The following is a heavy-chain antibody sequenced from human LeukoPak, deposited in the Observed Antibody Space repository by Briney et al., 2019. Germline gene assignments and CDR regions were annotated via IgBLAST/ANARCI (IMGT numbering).Heavy chain of an antibody. J-gene: IGHJ4*02. CDR2: ISYDGSNK. D-gene: IGHD1-26*01. Sequence: GGSLRLSCAASGFTFSGSAMHWVRQASGKGLEGVAVISYDGSNKYYADSVKGRFTISRDNSKNTLYLQMNSLRAEDTAVYYCARTSECELQSYFDYWGQGTLVTVSS. V-gene: IGHV3-30*04. CDR3: ARTSECELQSYFDY. CDR1: GFTFSGSA.